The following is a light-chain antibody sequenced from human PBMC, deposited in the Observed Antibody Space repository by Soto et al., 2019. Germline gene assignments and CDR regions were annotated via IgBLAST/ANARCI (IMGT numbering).Light chain of an antibody. CDR1: QGISSY. J-gene: IGKJ5*01. CDR2: ASS. V-gene: IGKV1-9*01. CDR3: QQLNTFPVT. Sequence: DIQLTQSPSFLSASVGDRVTITCRASQGISSYLAWYQQTPGKAPKLLIYASSTLQSGVASRFSGSRSGTEFTLTISSLQPEDFATYYCQQLNTFPVTFGQRTRLDI.